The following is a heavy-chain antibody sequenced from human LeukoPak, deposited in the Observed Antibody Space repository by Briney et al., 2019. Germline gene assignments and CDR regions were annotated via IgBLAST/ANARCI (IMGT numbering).Heavy chain of an antibody. CDR3: ARLPAGSGSLSYFDY. J-gene: IGHJ4*02. D-gene: IGHD3-10*01. Sequence: SETLSLTCTVSGGSISSSSYYWGWIRQPPGKGLEWIGSIYYSGSTYYNPSLKSRVTISVDTSKNQFSLKLSSVTAADTAVYYCARLPAGSGSLSYFDYWGQGTLATVSS. V-gene: IGHV4-39*01. CDR2: IYYSGST. CDR1: GGSISSSSYY.